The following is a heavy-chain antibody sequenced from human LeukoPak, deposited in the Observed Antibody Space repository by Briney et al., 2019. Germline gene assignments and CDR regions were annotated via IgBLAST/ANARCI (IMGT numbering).Heavy chain of an antibody. CDR1: GVSIKNYY. V-gene: IGHV4-59*01. D-gene: IGHD2-2*03. CDR3: ARAGYCSSTSCQWVPLV. Sequence: SETLSLTCTVSGVSIKNYYWIWIRQSPGKGLEWLGYIYYSGSTNYNPSLKSRVIISVDTSKNQFSLKLNSVTAADTAVYYCARAGYCSSTSCQWVPLVWGQGTTVTVSS. CDR2: IYYSGST. J-gene: IGHJ6*02.